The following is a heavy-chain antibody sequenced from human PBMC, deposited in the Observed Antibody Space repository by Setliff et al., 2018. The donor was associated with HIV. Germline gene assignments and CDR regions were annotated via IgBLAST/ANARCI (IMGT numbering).Heavy chain of an antibody. CDR3: ARGDSSGWYKRANYFDY. J-gene: IGHJ4*02. Sequence: PSETLSLTCTVSGGSISSKDHYWGWIWQSPGKGLEWIATIYFRGSAYYNPSLRSRVTISVDTSKNQFSLKLSSVTAADTAVYYCARGDSSGWYKRANYFDYWGQGTLVTVSS. D-gene: IGHD6-19*01. CDR1: GGSISSKDHY. V-gene: IGHV4-39*07. CDR2: IYFRGSA.